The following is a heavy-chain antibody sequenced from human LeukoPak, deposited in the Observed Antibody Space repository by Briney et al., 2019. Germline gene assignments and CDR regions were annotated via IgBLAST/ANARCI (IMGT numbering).Heavy chain of an antibody. D-gene: IGHD3-10*01. V-gene: IGHV1-2*04. Sequence: ASVKVSCKASGYTFTGYYMHWVRQAPGQGLEWMGWINPNSGGTNYAQKFQGWVTMTRDTSISTAYMELSRLRSVDTAVYYCARDGGSGSYYYYGMDVWGQGTTVTVS. J-gene: IGHJ6*02. CDR1: GYTFTGYY. CDR2: INPNSGGT. CDR3: ARDGGSGSYYYYGMDV.